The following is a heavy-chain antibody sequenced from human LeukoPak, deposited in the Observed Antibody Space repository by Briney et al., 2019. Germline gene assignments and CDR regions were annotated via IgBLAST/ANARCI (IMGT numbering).Heavy chain of an antibody. CDR3: ARGLGEGCPDH. CDR2: NTHAGRT. Sequence: SETLSLTCAVHGGSFSGSYWTWMRQTPGKGPEWIGENTHAGRTAYNPSFRSRATISVDTSHSQFSLQLSSVTAADTAVYYCARGLGEGCPDHWGQGTLVTVSS. CDR1: GGSFSGSY. J-gene: IGHJ4*02. V-gene: IGHV4-34*01. D-gene: IGHD2-15*01.